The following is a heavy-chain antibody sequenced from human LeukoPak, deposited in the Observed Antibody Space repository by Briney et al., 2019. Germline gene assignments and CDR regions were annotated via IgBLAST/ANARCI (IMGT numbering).Heavy chain of an antibody. CDR3: ARDRVGATSPYFDY. D-gene: IGHD1-26*01. Sequence: GGSLRLSCAASGFTFSSYEMNWVRQAPGKGLEWVSYISSSGSTIYYADSVKGRFTISRDNAKNSLYLQMYSLRAEDTAVYYCARDRVGATSPYFDYWGQGTLVTVSS. J-gene: IGHJ4*02. CDR1: GFTFSSYE. CDR2: ISSSGSTI. V-gene: IGHV3-48*03.